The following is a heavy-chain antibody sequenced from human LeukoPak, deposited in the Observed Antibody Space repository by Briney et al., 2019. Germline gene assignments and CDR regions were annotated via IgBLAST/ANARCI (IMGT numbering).Heavy chain of an antibody. J-gene: IGHJ4*02. D-gene: IGHD2-15*01. CDR1: GFTLSSYE. CDR2: IDYSGGST. V-gene: IGHV3-23*01. Sequence: GGSLRLSCTVSGFTLSSYEMSWIRQAPGKGLEWVSSIDYSGGSTYYADSVKGRFTISRDNSKNTLFLQMNRLRPEDAAVYYCAKAPVTTCRGAFCYPFDYWGLGTLVTVSS. CDR3: AKAPVTTCRGAFCYPFDY.